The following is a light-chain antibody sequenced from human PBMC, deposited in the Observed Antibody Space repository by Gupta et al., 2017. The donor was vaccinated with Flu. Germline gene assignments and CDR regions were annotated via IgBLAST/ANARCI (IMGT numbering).Light chain of an antibody. CDR3: QQSNRFPPLT. Sequence: DIQMTQSPSSVSASVGDRVTSTCRASQGISTWLAWYQQRPGKAPKLLIYAASTWQSGVPSRFSGSGSGTDFTLTISSRQPEDLASYYCQQSNRFPPLTFGGGTRVEI. V-gene: IGKV1-12*01. J-gene: IGKJ4*01. CDR1: QGISTW. CDR2: AAS.